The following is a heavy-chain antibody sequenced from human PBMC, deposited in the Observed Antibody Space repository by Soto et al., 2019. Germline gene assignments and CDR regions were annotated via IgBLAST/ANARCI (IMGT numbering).Heavy chain of an antibody. CDR1: GYSFTNYW. D-gene: IGHD4-17*01. Sequence: GESLKISCKGSGYSFTNYWISWVRQMPGKGLEWMGRIDPSDSYTNYSPSFRGHVTVSADKSIRTAYLQWSSLKASDTAMYYCARLDYGGNSYYFDYWGQGTLVTVSS. J-gene: IGHJ4*02. CDR3: ARLDYGGNSYYFDY. V-gene: IGHV5-10-1*01. CDR2: IDPSDSYT.